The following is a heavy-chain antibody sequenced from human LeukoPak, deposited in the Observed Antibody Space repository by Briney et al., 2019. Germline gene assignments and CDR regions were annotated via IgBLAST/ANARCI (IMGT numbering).Heavy chain of an antibody. J-gene: IGHJ4*02. V-gene: IGHV5-51*01. CDR1: GYSFTTYW. D-gene: IGHD3-10*01. CDR2: IYPGDSDT. CDR3: ARDYYGSGSYYGY. Sequence: GESLKIPCKGSGYSFTTYWIGWVRQMPGKGLECMGIIYPGDSDTRYSPSFQGQVTVSADKSISTAYLQWSSLKASDTAMYYCARDYYGSGSYYGYWGQGTLVTVSS.